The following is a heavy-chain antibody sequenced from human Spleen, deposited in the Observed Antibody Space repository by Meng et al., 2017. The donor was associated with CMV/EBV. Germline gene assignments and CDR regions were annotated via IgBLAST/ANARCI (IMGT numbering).Heavy chain of an antibody. D-gene: IGHD4-11*01. V-gene: IGHV4-31*03. J-gene: IGHJ4*02. CDR3: ARGYSIPTHFDY. CDR2: IYYSGSA. Sequence: TVSCASLRSDFSYWSWIRQHPWQCLEWIGYIYYSGSAYYHPSLESRVTISVDTSKNQFSLRLSSVTAADTAMYYCARGYSIPTHFDYWGQGTLVTVSS. CDR1: CASLRSDFSY.